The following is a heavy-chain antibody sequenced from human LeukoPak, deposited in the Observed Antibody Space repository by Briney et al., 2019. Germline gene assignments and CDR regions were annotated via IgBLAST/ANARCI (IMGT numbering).Heavy chain of an antibody. CDR2: ISSSSSTI. V-gene: IGHV3-48*01. Sequence: GGSLRLSCAASGFTFSSYSMNWVRQAPGKGLEWVSYISSSSSTIYYADSVKGRFTISRDNAKNSLYLQMNSLRAEDTAVYYCVRDGFMVRGVFDYWGQGTLVTVSS. CDR1: GFTFSSYS. CDR3: VRDGFMVRGVFDY. D-gene: IGHD3-10*01. J-gene: IGHJ4*02.